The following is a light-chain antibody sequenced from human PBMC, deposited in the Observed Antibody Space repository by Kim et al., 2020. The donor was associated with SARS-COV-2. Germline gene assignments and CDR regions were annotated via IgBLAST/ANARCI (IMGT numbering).Light chain of an antibody. Sequence: DIQLTQSPSTLSASVGDSVTITCRASHNINKWLAWYQQKPGRAPELLMYDVSTLQSGAPSRFSGSGSGTEFTLTISSLQPGDFATYYCQQYDSYSRTFGQGTKLEI. CDR2: DVS. V-gene: IGKV1-5*01. J-gene: IGKJ2*01. CDR1: HNINKW. CDR3: QQYDSYSRT.